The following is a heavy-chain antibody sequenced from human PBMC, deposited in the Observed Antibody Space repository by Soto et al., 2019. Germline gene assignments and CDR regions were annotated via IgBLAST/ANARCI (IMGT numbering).Heavy chain of an antibody. J-gene: IGHJ4*02. CDR1: GASISAYA. CDR3: DRGPYSSGWYVLDY. D-gene: IGHD6-19*01. Sequence: PSETLSLPCTVSGASISAYAWSCIRQPAGKGLEWIGRLYSGGNTTYNTALTSLLTMSADTYENQFSLKLSSVTAADTAVYYCDRGPYSSGWYVLDYWGQGTLVTVSS. V-gene: IGHV4-4*07. CDR2: LYSGGNT.